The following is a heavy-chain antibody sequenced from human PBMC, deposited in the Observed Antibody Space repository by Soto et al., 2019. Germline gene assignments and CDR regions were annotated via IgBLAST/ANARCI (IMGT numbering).Heavy chain of an antibody. Sequence: PGGSLRLPFTASGFTFSGYAMSWVRQAPGKGLEWVSAISGSGGSTYDADSVTGRFTICRDNSKHTMHLQMNSLRAADTAVYYCAKTQDDYYYGMDVWGQGTSVTVSS. CDR3: AKTQDDYYYGMDV. CDR2: ISGSGGST. J-gene: IGHJ6*02. V-gene: IGHV3-23*01. CDR1: GFTFSGYA.